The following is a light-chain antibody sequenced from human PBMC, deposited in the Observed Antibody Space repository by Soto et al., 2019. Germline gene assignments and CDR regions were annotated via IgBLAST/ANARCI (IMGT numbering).Light chain of an antibody. J-gene: IGKJ2*01. CDR3: EQYGSSPFT. Sequence: ELVLTQSPGTLSLSPGERATLSCRASQSVSNSYLAWYQQQPGQAPRLLIYGASSRATGIPDRFSGSGSGRDFTRTISRLEPEEFAVYYCEQYGSSPFTFGQGTKLEIK. CDR2: GAS. V-gene: IGKV3-20*01. CDR1: QSVSNSY.